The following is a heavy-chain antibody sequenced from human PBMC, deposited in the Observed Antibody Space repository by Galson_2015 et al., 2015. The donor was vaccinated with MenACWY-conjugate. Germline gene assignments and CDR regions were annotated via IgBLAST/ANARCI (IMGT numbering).Heavy chain of an antibody. CDR3: ARGRTPATTVTVADAFDL. D-gene: IGHD4-17*01. V-gene: IGHV1-69*06. J-gene: IGHJ3*01. CDR1: GGTFSSYG. Sequence: SVKVSCKASGGTFSSYGVSWVRQAPGQGLEWMGEIIPIFDSTNYAQKFQGRVTITADKSTSTAYMEMSSLRSEDTAVYYCARGRTPATTVTVADAFDLWGQGTMVTVSS. CDR2: IIPIFDST.